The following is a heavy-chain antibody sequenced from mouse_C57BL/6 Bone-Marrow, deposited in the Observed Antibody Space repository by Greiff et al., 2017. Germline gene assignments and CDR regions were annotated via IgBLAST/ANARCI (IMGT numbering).Heavy chain of an antibody. CDR2: IWSGGST. V-gene: IGHV2-2*01. CDR1: GFSLTSYG. J-gene: IGHJ4*01. CDR3: DRDYDYDTGCYSMYY. Sequence: QVQLKESGPGLVQPSQCLSITCTVSGFSLTSYGVHWVRQSPGKGLEWLGGIWSGGSTDYNAAFISSLSISKDNAKSQAFFIMNSMQADDTAIYYCDRDYDYDTGCYSMYYGGQGTAVTVSS. D-gene: IGHD2-4*01.